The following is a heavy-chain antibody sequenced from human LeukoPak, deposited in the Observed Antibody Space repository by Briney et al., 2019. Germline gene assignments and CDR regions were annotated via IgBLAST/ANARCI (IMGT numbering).Heavy chain of an antibody. CDR2: IKQDGSGK. D-gene: IGHD3-16*01. CDR1: GFTFSSYA. J-gene: IGHJ4*02. CDR3: AKDSPFGGN. V-gene: IGHV3-7*03. Sequence: PGRSLRLSCAASGFTFSSYAMHWVRQAPGKGLEWVANIKQDGSGKNYVESAKGRFTISRDNAKNSLYLQMNSLRDEDTAIYYCAKDSPFGGNWGQGTLVTVSS.